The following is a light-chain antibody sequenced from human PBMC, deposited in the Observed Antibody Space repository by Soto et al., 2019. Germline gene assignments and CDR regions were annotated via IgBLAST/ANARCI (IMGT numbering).Light chain of an antibody. CDR3: CSYAGSSTLV. J-gene: IGLJ2*01. V-gene: IGLV2-23*02. CDR1: SSDVGSYNL. CDR2: EVS. Sequence: QSALTQPASVSGSPGQSITIPCTGTSSDVGSYNLVSWYQHHPGKAPKVMTFEVSKRPSGVSNRFSGSKSGNSASLTISGLQAEDEADYYCCSYAGSSTLVFGGGTKVTVL.